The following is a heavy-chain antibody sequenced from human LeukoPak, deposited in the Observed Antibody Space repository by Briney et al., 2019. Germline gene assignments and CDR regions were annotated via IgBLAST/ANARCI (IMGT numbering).Heavy chain of an antibody. CDR1: GFTFSSYA. V-gene: IGHV3-23*01. CDR3: ATSNILVVPAAIEDY. J-gene: IGHJ4*02. CDR2: ISGSGGST. D-gene: IGHD2-2*01. Sequence: GGSLRLSCAASGFTFSSYAMSWVRQAPGKGLEWVSAISGSGGSTYYADSVKGRFTISRDNSKNTLYLQMNSLRAEDTAVYYCATSNILVVPAAIEDYWGQGTLVTVSS.